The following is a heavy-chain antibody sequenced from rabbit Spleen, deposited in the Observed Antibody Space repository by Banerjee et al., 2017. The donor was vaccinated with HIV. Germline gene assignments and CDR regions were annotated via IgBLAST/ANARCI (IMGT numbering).Heavy chain of an antibody. CDR2: INTYTGKP. J-gene: IGHJ4*01. CDR1: GFSFSDRDV. CDR3: ARDLASVVGREGFNL. Sequence: QEQLEASGGGLVKPEGSLTPACKASGFSFSDRDVMCWVRQAPGKGLQWISCINTYTGKPVYATWPKGRFTISRTSSTTVTLQMTSLTAADTATYFCARDLASVVGREGFNLWGPGTLVTVS. D-gene: IGHD3-1*01. V-gene: IGHV1S45*01.